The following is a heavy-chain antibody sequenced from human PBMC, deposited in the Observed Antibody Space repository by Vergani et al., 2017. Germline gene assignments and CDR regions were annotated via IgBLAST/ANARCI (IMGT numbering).Heavy chain of an antibody. CDR1: GGSISSGGYY. Sequence: QVQLQESGPGLVKPSQTLSLTCTVSGGSISSGGYYWSWIRQHPGKGLEWIGYIYYSGSTNYNPSLKSRVTISVDTSKNQFSLKLSSVTAADTAVYYCARGRITIFGVVIPRHNWFDPWGQGTLVTVSS. D-gene: IGHD3-3*01. CDR3: ARGRITIFGVVIPRHNWFDP. V-gene: IGHV4-31*03. J-gene: IGHJ5*02. CDR2: IYYSGST.